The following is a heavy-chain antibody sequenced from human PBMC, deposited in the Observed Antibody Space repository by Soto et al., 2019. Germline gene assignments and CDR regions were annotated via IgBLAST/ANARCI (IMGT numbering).Heavy chain of an antibody. CDR2: IYPGDSDT. D-gene: IGHD2-15*01. CDR3: AIRRLRAFDI. J-gene: IGHJ3*02. V-gene: IGHV5-51*01. Sequence: PVVPLKISCNGSGYSFTSYWIGWVRQMPWKGLEWMGIIYPGDSDTRYSPSFQGQVTISADKSISTAYLQWSSLKASDTAMYYCAIRRLRAFDIWGQGTMVTVSS. CDR1: GYSFTSYW.